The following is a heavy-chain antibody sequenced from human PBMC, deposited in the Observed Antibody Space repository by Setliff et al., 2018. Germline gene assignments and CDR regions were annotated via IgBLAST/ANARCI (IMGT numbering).Heavy chain of an antibody. D-gene: IGHD1-1*01. CDR3: AKVKKQLIRGSGLDL. CDR2: IKRESDGGAT. CDR1: GFTFSNAW. Sequence: GGSLRLSCAASGFTFSNAWMSWVRQAPGKGLEWVGRIKRESDGGATDYAAPVKGRFTISRDNSQNTLYLQMDSLRVEDTALYYCAKVKKQLIRGSGLDLWGQGTLVTVSS. V-gene: IGHV3-15*01. J-gene: IGHJ5*02.